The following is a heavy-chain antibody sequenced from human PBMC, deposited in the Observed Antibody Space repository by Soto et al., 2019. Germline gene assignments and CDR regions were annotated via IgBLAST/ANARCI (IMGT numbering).Heavy chain of an antibody. D-gene: IGHD6-19*01. V-gene: IGHV3-21*01. Sequence: GGSLRLSCAASGFTFSSYSMNWVRQAPGKGLEWVSSISSSSSYIYYADSVKGRFTISRDNAKNSLYLQMNSLRAEDTAVYYCAREPPLTLAVAGRVPRDYWGQGTLVTVSS. CDR1: GFTFSSYS. CDR2: ISSSSSYI. CDR3: AREPPLTLAVAGRVPRDY. J-gene: IGHJ4*02.